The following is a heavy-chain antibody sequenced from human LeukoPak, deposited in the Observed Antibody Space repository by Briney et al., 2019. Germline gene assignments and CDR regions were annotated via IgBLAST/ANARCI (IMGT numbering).Heavy chain of an antibody. CDR3: ARGRRYSGSYSFDY. CDR2: INHSGST. CDR1: GGSFSGYY. J-gene: IGHJ4*02. D-gene: IGHD1-26*01. Sequence: SETLSLTCAVYGGSFSGYYWSWIRQPPVKGLEWIGEINHSGSTNYNPSLKSRVTISVDTSKNQFSLKLSSVTAADTAVYYCARGRRYSGSYSFDYWGQGTLVTVSS. V-gene: IGHV4-34*01.